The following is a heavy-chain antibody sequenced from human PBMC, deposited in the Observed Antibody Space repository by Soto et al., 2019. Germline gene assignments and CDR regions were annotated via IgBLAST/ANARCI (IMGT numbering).Heavy chain of an antibody. CDR2: INPGTGDT. V-gene: IGHV1-3*05. D-gene: IGHD3-10*01. J-gene: IGHJ4*02. Sequence: QVQLVQSGAEQMKPGASMKLSCQASGYAFNTYVIHWLRQAPGQRPEWMGWINPGTGDTKYSQICQGRVPMTRATVASTAFMELSSLRSEDTSVYYCARSAYGSAIFFDYWGQGSLVTVSA. CDR3: ARSAYGSAIFFDY. CDR1: GYAFNTYV.